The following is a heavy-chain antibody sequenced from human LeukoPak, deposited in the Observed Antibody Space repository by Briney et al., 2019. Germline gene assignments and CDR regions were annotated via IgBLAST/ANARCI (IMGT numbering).Heavy chain of an antibody. CDR2: IYYSGST. V-gene: IGHV4-59*08. J-gene: IGHJ3*02. CDR3: AKTSFTTTVVTFFDAFDI. Sequence: SETLSLTCTVSGGSISSYYWSWIRQPPGKGLEWIGYIYYSGSTNYNPSLKNRVTISVDTSKNQFSLKLSSVTAADTAVYYCAKTSFTTTVVTFFDAFDIWGQGTMVTVSS. D-gene: IGHD4-23*01. CDR1: GGSISSYY.